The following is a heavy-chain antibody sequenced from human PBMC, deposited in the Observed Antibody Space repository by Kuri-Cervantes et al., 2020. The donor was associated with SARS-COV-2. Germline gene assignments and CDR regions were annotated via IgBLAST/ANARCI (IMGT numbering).Heavy chain of an antibody. J-gene: IGHJ4*02. D-gene: IGHD3-3*01. CDR1: GFTFSDYY. CDR3: ARDFSITIFGVVIGDHYFDY. V-gene: IGHV3-11*04. CDR2: ISSSGSTI. Sequence: LSLTCAASGFTFSDYYMSWIRQAPGKGLEWVSYISSSGSTIYYADSVKGRFTISRDNSKNTLYLQMNSLRAEDTAVYYCARDFSITIFGVVIGDHYFDYWGQGTLVTVSS.